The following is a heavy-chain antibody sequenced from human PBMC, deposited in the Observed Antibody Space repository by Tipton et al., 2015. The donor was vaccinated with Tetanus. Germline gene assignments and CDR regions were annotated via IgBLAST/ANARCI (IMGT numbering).Heavy chain of an antibody. Sequence: QLVQSGGGLVKPGGSLRLSCAASGFTLSRYTLNWVRQAPGKGLEWVSSISSSSRYIYYADSVKGRFTISRDNAKNSLYLQMISLRAEDTAVYSRARGMAEASNCGGDCYSDYWGQGTLVTVSS. CDR3: ARGMAEASNCGGDCYSDY. CDR2: ISSSSRYI. V-gene: IGHV3-21*01. CDR1: GFTLSRYT. D-gene: IGHD2-21*02. J-gene: IGHJ4*02.